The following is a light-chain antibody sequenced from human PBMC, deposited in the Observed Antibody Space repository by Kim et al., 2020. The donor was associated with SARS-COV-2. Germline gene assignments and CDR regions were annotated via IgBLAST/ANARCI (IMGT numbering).Light chain of an antibody. CDR2: IAS. Sequence: APGEKATLSCRASRGVTSNYLAWYQQKPGQAPMLLNYIASSRATGIPDRFSGSGSGTEFTLTISRLEPEDFAVYYCHQYGSPPSTFGQGTRLDIK. CDR3: HQYGSPPST. CDR1: RGVTSNY. V-gene: IGKV3-20*01. J-gene: IGKJ5*01.